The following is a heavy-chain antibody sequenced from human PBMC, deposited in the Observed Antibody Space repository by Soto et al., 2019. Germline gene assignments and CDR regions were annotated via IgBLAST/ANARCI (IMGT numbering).Heavy chain of an antibody. J-gene: IGHJ4*02. CDR3: VRVYGEIDY. CDR1: GYTFTNYD. V-gene: IGHV1-8*01. CDR2: MNPKSGNT. D-gene: IGHD4-17*01. Sequence: ASVKVSCKASGYTFTNYDINCVRQATGQGIEWMGWMNPKSGNTGYEKQFQGRVVMTRSTYIRKEYMELSRMRSEETAVYYCVRVYGEIDYWGQGTLVTVSS.